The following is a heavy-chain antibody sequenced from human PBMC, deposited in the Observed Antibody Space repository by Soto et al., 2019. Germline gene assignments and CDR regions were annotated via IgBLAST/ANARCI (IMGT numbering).Heavy chain of an antibody. V-gene: IGHV1-3*01. D-gene: IGHD2-2*01. Sequence: ASVKVSCKASGYTFTSYAMHWVRQAPGQRLEWMGWINAGNGNTKYSQKFQGRVTITRDTSASTAYMELSSLRSEDTAVYYCARDIVVVPAAIFGWFDPWGQGTLVPVSS. CDR2: INAGNGNT. CDR3: ARDIVVVPAAIFGWFDP. J-gene: IGHJ5*02. CDR1: GYTFTSYA.